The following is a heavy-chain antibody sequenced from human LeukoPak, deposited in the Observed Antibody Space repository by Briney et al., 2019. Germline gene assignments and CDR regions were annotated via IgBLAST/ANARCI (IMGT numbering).Heavy chain of an antibody. CDR2: IYYSGST. CDR3: ARDTYSSSPYYFDY. D-gene: IGHD6-13*01. Sequence: SETLSLTCTVSGGSISSSSYYWGWIRQPPGKGLEWIGSIYYSGSTYYNPSLKSRVTISVDTSKNQFSLKLSSVTAADTAVYYCARDTYSSSPYYFDYWGQGTLVTVSS. J-gene: IGHJ4*02. V-gene: IGHV4-39*07. CDR1: GGSISSSSYY.